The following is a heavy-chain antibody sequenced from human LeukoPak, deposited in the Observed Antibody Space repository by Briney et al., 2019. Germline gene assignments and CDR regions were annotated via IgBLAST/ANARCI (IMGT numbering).Heavy chain of an antibody. CDR1: GGSISRGGYY. J-gene: IGHJ4*02. CDR3: ARGRYDFWSGYPFDY. CDR2: IYYSGST. D-gene: IGHD3-3*01. V-gene: IGHV4-31*03. Sequence: SETLSLTCTVSGGSISRGGYYWSWIRQHPGKGLEWIGYIYYSGSTYYNPSLKSRVTISVDTSKNQFSLKLSSVTAADTAVYYCARGRYDFWSGYPFDYWGQGTLVTVSS.